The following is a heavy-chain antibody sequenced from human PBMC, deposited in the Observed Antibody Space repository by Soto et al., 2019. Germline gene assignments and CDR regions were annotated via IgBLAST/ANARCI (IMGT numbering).Heavy chain of an antibody. Sequence: SATLSITCTVSGGSISSYYWSWIRQPAGKGLEWIGRIYTSGSTNYNPSLKSRVTMSVDTSKNQFSLKLSSVTAADTAVYYCARGERGYSGYDLFDYWGQGTLVTVSS. CDR3: ARGERGYSGYDLFDY. D-gene: IGHD5-12*01. V-gene: IGHV4-4*07. J-gene: IGHJ4*02. CDR1: GGSISSYY. CDR2: IYTSGST.